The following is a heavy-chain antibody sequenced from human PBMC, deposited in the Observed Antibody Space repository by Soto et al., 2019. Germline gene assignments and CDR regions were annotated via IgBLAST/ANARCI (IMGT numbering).Heavy chain of an antibody. Sequence: TSETLSLTCTVSGGSISSSSYYWGWIRQPPGKGLEWIGSIYYSGSTYYSPSLKSRVTISVDTSRNQFSLKLSSVSAADTAVYYCARQGYDAGYGMDVWGQGSTVTVSS. CDR2: IYYSGST. CDR3: ARQGYDAGYGMDV. D-gene: IGHD3-3*01. J-gene: IGHJ6*02. CDR1: GGSISSSSYY. V-gene: IGHV4-39*01.